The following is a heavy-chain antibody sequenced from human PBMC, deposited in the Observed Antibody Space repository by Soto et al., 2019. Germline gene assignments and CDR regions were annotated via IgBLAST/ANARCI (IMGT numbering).Heavy chain of an antibody. CDR2: MYYSGST. V-gene: IGHV4-59*01. J-gene: IGHJ4*02. CDR1: GGSISSYY. CDR3: ARVQLWFGEFDY. Sequence: QVQLQASGPGLVKPSETLSLTCTVSGGSISSYYWSWIRQPPGKGLEWIGYMYYSGSTNSNPSLKSRVTIAVDASKNQFSLKLTAVTAADTAVYYCARVQLWFGEFDYWGQGTLVTVSS. D-gene: IGHD3-10*01.